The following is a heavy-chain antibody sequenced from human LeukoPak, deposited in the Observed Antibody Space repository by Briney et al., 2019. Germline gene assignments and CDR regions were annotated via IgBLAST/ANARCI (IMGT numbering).Heavy chain of an antibody. CDR1: GFTFSDYY. V-gene: IGHV3-11*01. Sequence: GGSLRLSCVASGFTFSDYYMSWIRQAPGKGLEWVSYISSSGSTIYYADSVKGRFTISRDNAKNSLYLQMNSLRAEDTAVYYCARAPYCGGDCYSGVDAFDIWGQGTMVTVSS. D-gene: IGHD2-21*02. CDR2: ISSSGSTI. CDR3: ARAPYCGGDCYSGVDAFDI. J-gene: IGHJ3*02.